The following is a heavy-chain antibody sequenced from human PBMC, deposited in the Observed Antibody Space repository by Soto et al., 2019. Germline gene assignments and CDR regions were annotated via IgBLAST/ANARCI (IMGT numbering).Heavy chain of an antibody. V-gene: IGHV4-30-4*01. D-gene: IGHD3-22*01. CDR1: GGSISSGDYY. Sequence: SETLSLTCTVSGGSISSGDYYWSWIRQPPGKGLEWIGYIYYSGSTYYNPSLKSRVTISVDTSKNQFSLKLSSVTAADTAVYYCATWNPYYYDSSGYADYWGQGTLVTVSS. CDR2: IYYSGST. CDR3: ATWNPYYYDSSGYADY. J-gene: IGHJ4*02.